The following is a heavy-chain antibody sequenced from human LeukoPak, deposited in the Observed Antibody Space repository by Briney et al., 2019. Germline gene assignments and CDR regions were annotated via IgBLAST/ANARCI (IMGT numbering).Heavy chain of an antibody. Sequence: GGSLRLSCAASEFTFSSYDMHWVRQATGKGLEWVSTIDTAGNAWYPDSVKGRFTISRENAKNSLNLQMNSLRVGDTAVYYCTTVSSGYYLIVFGDYWGQGTLVTVSS. V-gene: IGHV3-13*01. CDR2: IDTAGNA. J-gene: IGHJ4*02. D-gene: IGHD3-22*01. CDR3: TTVSSGYYLIVFGDY. CDR1: EFTFSSYD.